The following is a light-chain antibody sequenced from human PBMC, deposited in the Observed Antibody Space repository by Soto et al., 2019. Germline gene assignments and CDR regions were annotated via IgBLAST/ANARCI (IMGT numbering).Light chain of an antibody. CDR3: QHYHSYFLT. V-gene: IGKV1-5*01. J-gene: IGKJ3*01. Sequence: IQMTQSPATLSPSVGDRVTITCRASQSISRSLAWYQQKPGKAPNLLIYDASSLESGVPSRFSGSGFGTEFPLTISSLQPNDFATYYCQHYHSYFLTFGPGTKVD. CDR2: DAS. CDR1: QSISRS.